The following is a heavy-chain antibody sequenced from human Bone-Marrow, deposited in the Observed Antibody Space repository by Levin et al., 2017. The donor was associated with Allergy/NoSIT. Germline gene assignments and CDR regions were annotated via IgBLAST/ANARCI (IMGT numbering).Heavy chain of an antibody. CDR1: GFTFSHYW. D-gene: IGHD3-16*01. CDR2: INGDGSGP. J-gene: IGHJ4*02. V-gene: IGHV3-74*01. Sequence: GGSLRLSCVASGFTFSHYWMHWVRQGPENGLVWVARINGDGSGPYYADSVKGRITISRDNARNTLVLQINSLRAEDTAVYYCVRGEWGKNQGEHFDYWGQGTPVIVSS. CDR3: VRGEWGKNQGEHFDY.